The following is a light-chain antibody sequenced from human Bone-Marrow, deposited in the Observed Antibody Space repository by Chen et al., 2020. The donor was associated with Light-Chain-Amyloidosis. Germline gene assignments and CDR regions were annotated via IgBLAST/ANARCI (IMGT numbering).Light chain of an antibody. CDR1: QSINNK. CDR3: QQYDSWKT. V-gene: IGKV3-15*01. Sequence: EIVMTQSPATLSVSPGERVTLSCRASQSINNKLAWYQQKPGQAPRRLIYGASTRSTSIPARFSGSGSGTEFTLTISSMQPEDFAVYYCQQYDSWKTFGQGTNVEIK. CDR2: GAS. J-gene: IGKJ1*01.